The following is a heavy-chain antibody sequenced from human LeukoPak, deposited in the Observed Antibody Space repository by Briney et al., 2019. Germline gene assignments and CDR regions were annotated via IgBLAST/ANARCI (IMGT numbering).Heavy chain of an antibody. CDR1: GYTFTHDW. D-gene: IGHD5-18*01. V-gene: IGHV5-51*01. J-gene: IGHJ4*02. CDR2: IYPGDSDT. Sequence: GESLKISCKSSGYTFTHDWIGWVRQMPGKGLEWMGIIYPGDSDTRYSPSFQGQVTISADKSISTAYLQWSSLKASDTAMYYCARWVYGYSYFDYWGQGTLVTVSS. CDR3: ARWVYGYSYFDY.